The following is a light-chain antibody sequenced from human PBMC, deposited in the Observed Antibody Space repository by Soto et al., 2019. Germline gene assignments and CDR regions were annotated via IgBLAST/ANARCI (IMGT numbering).Light chain of an antibody. CDR3: QKYDNLRT. CDR1: QDISTY. Sequence: DIQMTQSPSSLSASVGDRLTITCQASQDISTYLNWYQQKPGKAPKLLISDASKLEPGVPSRFSGSGSGTHFTFIITSLQPEDIASYYCQKYDNLRTFGQGTKVDIK. V-gene: IGKV1-33*01. J-gene: IGKJ2*01. CDR2: DAS.